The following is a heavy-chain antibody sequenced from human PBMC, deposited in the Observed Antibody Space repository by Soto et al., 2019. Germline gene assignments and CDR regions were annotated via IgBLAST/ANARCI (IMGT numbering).Heavy chain of an antibody. CDR1: GYSFTGLD. CDR3: ARGVTAGVDY. Sequence: EASVKVSCKASGYSFTGLDINWVRQTTGQGLEWMGWMQPSSGRTGYAQKFQGRVTMTRDTSINTAYMELSSLTSDDTAFHYCARGVTAGVDYWGQGTLVTVSS. CDR2: MQPSSGRT. V-gene: IGHV1-8*01. D-gene: IGHD1-26*01. J-gene: IGHJ4*02.